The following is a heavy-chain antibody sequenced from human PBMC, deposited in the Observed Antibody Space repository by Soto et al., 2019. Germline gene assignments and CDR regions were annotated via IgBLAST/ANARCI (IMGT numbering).Heavy chain of an antibody. Sequence: GGSLRLSCAASGFTFSSYSMSWVRQAPGKGLEWISYISTNSRTISYADSVKGRFTISRDNVKNSLYLQMNSLRVEDTAVYYCARDHYYYFDYWGQGTLVTVSS. V-gene: IGHV3-48*01. CDR2: ISTNSRTI. CDR3: ARDHYYYFDY. CDR1: GFTFSSYS. D-gene: IGHD3-10*01. J-gene: IGHJ4*02.